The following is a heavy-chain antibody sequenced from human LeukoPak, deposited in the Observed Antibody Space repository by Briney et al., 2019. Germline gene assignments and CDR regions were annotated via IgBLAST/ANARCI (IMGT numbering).Heavy chain of an antibody. V-gene: IGHV4-39*01. J-gene: IGHJ6*03. Sequence: SETLSLTCTVSGGSISSGSYYWGWIRQPPGKGLEWIGSIYYSGSTYYNPSLKSRVTISVDTSKNQFSLKLSSVTAADTAVYYCARRDGSSWLPSTGYYYMDVWGKGTTVTVSS. CDR3: ARRDGSSWLPSTGYYYMDV. D-gene: IGHD6-13*01. CDR2: IYYSGST. CDR1: GGSISSGSYY.